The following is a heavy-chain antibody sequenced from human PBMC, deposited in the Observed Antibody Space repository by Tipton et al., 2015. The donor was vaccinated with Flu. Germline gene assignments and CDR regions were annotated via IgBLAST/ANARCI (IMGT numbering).Heavy chain of an antibody. CDR2: INHSGST. J-gene: IGHJ3*02. CDR1: GGSFSGHY. CDR3: ARVGRELLNAFDI. V-gene: IGHV4-34*01. Sequence: TLSLTCAVYGGSFSGHYWSWIRQPPGKGLEWIGEINHSGSTNYNPSLKSRVTISVDTSKNQFSLKLSSVTAADTAVYYCARVGRELLNAFDIWGQGTMVTVSP. D-gene: IGHD1-26*01.